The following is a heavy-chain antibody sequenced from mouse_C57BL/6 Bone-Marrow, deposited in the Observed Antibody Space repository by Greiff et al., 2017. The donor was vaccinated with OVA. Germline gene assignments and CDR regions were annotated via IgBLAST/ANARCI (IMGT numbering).Heavy chain of an antibody. CDR2: ISNGGGST. CDR3: ARQGTAQAFYYAMDY. J-gene: IGHJ4*01. Sequence: EVQGVESGGGLVQPGGSLKLSCAASGFTFSDYYMYWVRQTPEKRLEWVAYISNGGGSTYYPDTVKGRFTISRDNAKNTLYLQMSRLKSEDTAMYYCARQGTAQAFYYAMDYWGQGTSVTVSS. CDR1: GFTFSDYY. D-gene: IGHD3-2*02. V-gene: IGHV5-12*01.